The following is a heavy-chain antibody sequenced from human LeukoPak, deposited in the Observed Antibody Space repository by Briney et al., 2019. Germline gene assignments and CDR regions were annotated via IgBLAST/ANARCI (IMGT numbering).Heavy chain of an antibody. CDR1: GYTFTSYD. V-gene: IGHV1-8*01. Sequence: ASVKVSCKASGYTFTSYDINWVRQATGQGLEWMGWMNPNSGNTGYAQKFQGRVTMTRNTSISTAYMELSSLRSEDTAVYYCARPTTSNYYYYYGMDVWGQGTTVTVSS. D-gene: IGHD1-7*01. CDR2: MNPNSGNT. J-gene: IGHJ6*02. CDR3: ARPTTSNYYYYYGMDV.